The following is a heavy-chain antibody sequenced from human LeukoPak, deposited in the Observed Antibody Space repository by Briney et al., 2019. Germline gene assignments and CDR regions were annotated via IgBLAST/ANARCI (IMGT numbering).Heavy chain of an antibody. CDR1: GGSISSSSYN. Sequence: PSEMVSLTCTASGGSISSSSYNWDWIRQTPGKGLEWIGTIYYNGNTYYNASLKSRVSISGDTSNNQFSLRLTPVTATDTAVYYCTRQGDGGRAFDYWGQG. D-gene: IGHD4-23*01. CDR3: TRQGDGGRAFDY. J-gene: IGHJ4*02. V-gene: IGHV4-39*01. CDR2: IYYNGNT.